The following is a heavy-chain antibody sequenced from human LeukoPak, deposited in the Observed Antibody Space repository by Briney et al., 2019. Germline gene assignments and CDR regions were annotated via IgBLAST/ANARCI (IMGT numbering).Heavy chain of an antibody. CDR2: IRWNSGSI. J-gene: IGHJ4*02. D-gene: IGHD3-22*01. V-gene: IGHV3-9*03. Sequence: GGSLRLSCADSGFTFSSYWMHWVRQAPGKGLEWVSGIRWNSGSIGYADSVKGRFTISRDNAKNSLYLQMNSLRAEDMALYYCAKDSGVYYDSSGYYYFDYWGQGTLVTVSS. CDR3: AKDSGVYYDSSGYYYFDY. CDR1: GFTFSSYW.